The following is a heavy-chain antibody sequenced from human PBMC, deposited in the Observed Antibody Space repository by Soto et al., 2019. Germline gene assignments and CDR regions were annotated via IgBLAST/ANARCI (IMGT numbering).Heavy chain of an antibody. CDR1: GFTVSSNY. V-gene: IGHV3-66*04. CDR3: AGHSHKDY. Sequence: EVQLVESGGGLVQPGGSLRLSCAASGFTVSSNYVSWVRQAPGKGLEWVSVVYSGGSTYYADSVKGRFTSSRDNSKNTLYLQMNXLXXEDTAVYYCAGHSHKDYWGQGTLVTVSS. J-gene: IGHJ4*02. CDR2: VYSGGST.